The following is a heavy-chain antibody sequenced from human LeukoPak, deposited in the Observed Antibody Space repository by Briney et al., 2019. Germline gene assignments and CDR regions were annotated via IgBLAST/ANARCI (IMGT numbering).Heavy chain of an antibody. Sequence: GGSLRLSCAASGFTFSSYGMSWVRQAPGKGLEWVSSISSSSSYIYYADSVEGRFTISRDNAKKSVYLQMNSLRAEDTAVYYCARAYSERYGLGYYYMDVWGKGTTVTISS. D-gene: IGHD1-26*01. CDR1: GFTFSSYG. J-gene: IGHJ6*03. CDR3: ARAYSERYGLGYYYMDV. V-gene: IGHV3-21*01. CDR2: ISSSSSYI.